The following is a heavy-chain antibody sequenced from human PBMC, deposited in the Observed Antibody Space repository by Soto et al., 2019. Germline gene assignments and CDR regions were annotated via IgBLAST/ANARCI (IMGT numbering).Heavy chain of an antibody. J-gene: IGHJ5*02. CDR2: IYHSGST. CDR1: GGSISSGGYS. D-gene: IGHD2-15*01. CDR3: GRVAPP. Sequence: QLQLQESGSGLVKPSQTLSLTCAVSGGSISSGGYSWSWIRQPPGKGLEWIGYIYHSGSTYYNPLLKGRVTISVGRSKKQFSLKLNSLTAADTAVYFRGRVAPPWGQGTLVTVSS. V-gene: IGHV4-30-2*01.